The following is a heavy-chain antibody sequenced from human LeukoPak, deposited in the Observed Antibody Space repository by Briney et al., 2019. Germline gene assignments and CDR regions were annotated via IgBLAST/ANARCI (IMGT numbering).Heavy chain of an antibody. J-gene: IGHJ4*02. Sequence: ASVKVSCKASGYTFTSYDINWVRQATGQGLEWMGWMNPNSGNTGYAQKFQGRVTMTRNTSISTAYMELSSLRSEDTAVYYCARVGVLRYFDWVTFDYWGQGTLVTVSS. D-gene: IGHD3-9*01. CDR3: ARVGVLRYFDWVTFDY. CDR2: MNPNSGNT. V-gene: IGHV1-8*01. CDR1: GYTFTSYD.